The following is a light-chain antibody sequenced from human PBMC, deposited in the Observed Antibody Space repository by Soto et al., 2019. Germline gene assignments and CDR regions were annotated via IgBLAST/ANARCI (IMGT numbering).Light chain of an antibody. CDR3: ETWDNGVI. V-gene: IGLV3-1*01. Sequence: SYELSQPPSVSVSPGQTAIITCSGDELGDKYVSWYQQKAAQSPVMVISQDDKRPSGIPERFSGSNSGNTATLTISGTQAMDEGDYYCETWDNGVIFGGGTKVTVL. J-gene: IGLJ2*01. CDR2: QDD. CDR1: ELGDKY.